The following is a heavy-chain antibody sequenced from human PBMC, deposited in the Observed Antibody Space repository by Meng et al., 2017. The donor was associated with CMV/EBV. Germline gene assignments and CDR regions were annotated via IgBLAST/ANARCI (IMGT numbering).Heavy chain of an antibody. CDR2: INPNSGGT. Sequence: ASLQVSCKASGYIFTGYYMHWLRQAPAQGLEWLGWINPNSGGTNYAQKFQGRVTMTRDTSISTAYMELSRLRSDDTAVYYCARDLHDCSSTSCYRYYYYYYGMDVWGQGTTVTVSS. D-gene: IGHD2-2*01. CDR3: ARDLHDCSSTSCYRYYYYYYGMDV. V-gene: IGHV1-2*02. CDR1: GYIFTGYY. J-gene: IGHJ6*02.